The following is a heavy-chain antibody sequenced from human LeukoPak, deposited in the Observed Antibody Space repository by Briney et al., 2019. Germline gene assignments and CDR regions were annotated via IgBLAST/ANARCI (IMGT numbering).Heavy chain of an antibody. CDR3: ARATRIAAAEFFFDY. J-gene: IGHJ4*02. D-gene: IGHD6-13*01. CDR2: IYTGGSA. V-gene: IGHV3-53*01. CDR1: GLTVSSNY. Sequence: QSGGSLRLSCAASGLTVSSNYMTWVRQAPGKGLKWVSLIYTGGSAYYADSVKGRFTISRDNSKNTLYLQMYSLRAEDTAVYYCARATRIAAAEFFFDYWGQGTLVTASS.